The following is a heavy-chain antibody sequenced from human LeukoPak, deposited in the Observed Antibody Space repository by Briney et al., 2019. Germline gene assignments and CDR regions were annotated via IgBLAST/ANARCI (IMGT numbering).Heavy chain of an antibody. Sequence: PGGSLRLSCAASGLTLSRYWMSWVRQAPGKGLEWVSVIYSGGSTYYADSVKGRFTISRDNSKNTLYLQMNSLRAEDTAVYYCYSMIVVEIRVINDYWGQGTLVTVSS. V-gene: IGHV3-66*01. CDR1: GLTLSRYW. CDR2: IYSGGST. D-gene: IGHD3-22*01. J-gene: IGHJ4*02. CDR3: YSMIVVEIRVINDY.